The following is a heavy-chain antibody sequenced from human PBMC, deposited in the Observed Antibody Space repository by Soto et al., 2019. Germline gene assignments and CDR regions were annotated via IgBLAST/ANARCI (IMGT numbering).Heavy chain of an antibody. V-gene: IGHV1-18*01. Sequence: QVQLVQSGAEVKKPGASVKVSCKASGYTFTSYGISWVRQAPGQGLEWMGWISAYNGNTNYAQKLQGRVTMTTDTSTSTAYMEMRSLRSDDTAVYYYAGDPRAVPSAPDYGMDVWGQGTTVTVSS. CDR2: ISAYNGNT. CDR1: GYTFTSYG. CDR3: AGDPRAVPSAPDYGMDV. D-gene: IGHD2-2*01. J-gene: IGHJ6*02.